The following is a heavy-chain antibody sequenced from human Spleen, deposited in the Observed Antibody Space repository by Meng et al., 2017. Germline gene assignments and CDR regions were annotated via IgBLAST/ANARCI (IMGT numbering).Heavy chain of an antibody. CDR1: GFTFSSYW. J-gene: IGHJ4*02. CDR3: ARESTRYSYLDY. CDR2: IKQDGSEK. Sequence: GESLKISCAASGFTFSSYWMSWVRQAPGKGLEWVANIKQDGSEKYYVDSVKGRFTISRDNAKNSLYLQMNSLRAEDTAVYYCARESTRYSYLDYWGQGTLVTVSS. D-gene: IGHD3-16*02. V-gene: IGHV3-7*01.